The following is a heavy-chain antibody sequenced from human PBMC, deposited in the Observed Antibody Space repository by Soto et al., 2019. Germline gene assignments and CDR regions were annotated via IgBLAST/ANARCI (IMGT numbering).Heavy chain of an antibody. CDR3: ASPDDNSSWATFVS. D-gene: IGHD6-13*01. Sequence: EVQLLESGGGLVQPGWSLRLYCAASAVSFISYAMTWGRQAPGKGLEWVSTVSTGGVTTHYAYSVKGRFTISRDNSKNTPYLQMKSLRAEDTAVYYCASPDDNSSWATFVSWGQGTLISVSS. V-gene: IGHV3-23*01. CDR1: AVSFISYA. J-gene: IGHJ4*02. CDR2: VSTGGVTT.